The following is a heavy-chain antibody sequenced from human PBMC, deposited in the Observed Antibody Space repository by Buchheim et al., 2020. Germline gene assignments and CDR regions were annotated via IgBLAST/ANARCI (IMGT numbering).Heavy chain of an antibody. V-gene: IGHV3-30*18. D-gene: IGHD4-11*01. J-gene: IGHJ4*02. CDR3: AKGVTTVTTGRFDY. CDR1: GFTFSSYG. CDR2: ISYDGSNK. Sequence: QVQLVESGGGVVQPGRSLRLSCAASGFTFSSYGMHWVRQAPGKGLEWVAVISYDGSNKYYADSVKGRFTISRDNSKNTLYLQMNSLGAEDTAVYYCAKGVTTVTTGRFDYWGQGTL.